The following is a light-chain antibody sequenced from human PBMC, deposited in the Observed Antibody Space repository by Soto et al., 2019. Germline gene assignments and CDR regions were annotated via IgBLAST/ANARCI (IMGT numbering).Light chain of an antibody. CDR3: QSYDSSLSGAV. Sequence: QPVLTQPPSVSGAPGQRVTISCTGISSNIGAGYDVHWYQQLPGTAPKLLIYDNSNRPSGVPDRFSGSKSGTSASLAITGLQAEDEADYYCQSYDSSLSGAVFGGGTQLTVL. J-gene: IGLJ7*01. CDR2: DNS. CDR1: SSNIGAGYD. V-gene: IGLV1-40*01.